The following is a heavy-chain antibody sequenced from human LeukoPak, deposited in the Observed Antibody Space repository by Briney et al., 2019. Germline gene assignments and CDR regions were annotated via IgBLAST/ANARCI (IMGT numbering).Heavy chain of an antibody. CDR1: GYTLTELS. CDR2: FDPEDGET. J-gene: IGHJ4*02. CDR3: ATVALGLHGDYEY. D-gene: IGHD4-17*01. V-gene: IGHV1-24*01. Sequence: ASVKVSCKVSGYTLTELSMHWLRQAPGKRLECMGGFDPEDGETIYGQKFQGRVTMTEDTSTDTAYMELSRLRSEDTAVYYCATVALGLHGDYEYWGQGTLVTVSS.